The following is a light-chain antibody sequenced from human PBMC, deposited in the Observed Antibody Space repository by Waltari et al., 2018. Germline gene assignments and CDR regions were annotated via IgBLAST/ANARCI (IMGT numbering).Light chain of an antibody. V-gene: IGKV3D-11*01. Sequence: EIVLTQSPLSLSLSPGHRATLSDTASQRMSRYLAWYQQKPGQATRLPIYGASNRATGVAPRFSGSGAGTDFSLTSSGLEPEESAVYYCQHHILLPATFGQGTKVEIK. CDR2: GAS. CDR1: QRMSRY. J-gene: IGKJ1*01. CDR3: QHHILLPAT.